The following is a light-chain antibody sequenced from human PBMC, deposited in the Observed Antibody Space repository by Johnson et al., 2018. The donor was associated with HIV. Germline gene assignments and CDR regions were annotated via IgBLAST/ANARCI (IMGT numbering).Light chain of an antibody. CDR3: GTWESRRSVYV. CDR1: SSNIGNNY. Sequence: QSVLTQPPSVSAAPGQKVTISCSGSSSNIGNNYVSWYQQLPGTAPKLLIYDNNKRPSGIPDRFSGSKSGTSATLGITGLQTGDEADYYCGTWESRRSVYVLGTVTKVTVL. CDR2: DNN. V-gene: IGLV1-51*01. J-gene: IGLJ1*01.